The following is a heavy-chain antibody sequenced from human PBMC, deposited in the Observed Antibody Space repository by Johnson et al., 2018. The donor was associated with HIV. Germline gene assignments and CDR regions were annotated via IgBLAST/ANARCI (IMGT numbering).Heavy chain of an antibody. V-gene: IGHV3-30*18. CDR3: AKDVDSSRWWRAFDI. J-gene: IGHJ3*02. Sequence: QVQLVESGGGVVQPGRSLRLSCAASGFTFTNYGMHWVRQAPGKGLEWVAVISYDGSNEHYTDSVGGRFTISRDNSKNTLHLQMHSLRAEDTAVYYCAKDVDSSRWWRAFDIWGQGTMVTVSS. CDR1: GFTFTNYG. CDR2: ISYDGSNE. D-gene: IGHD6-13*01.